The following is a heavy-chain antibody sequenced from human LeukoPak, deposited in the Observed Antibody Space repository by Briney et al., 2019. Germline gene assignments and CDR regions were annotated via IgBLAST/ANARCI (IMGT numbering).Heavy chain of an antibody. D-gene: IGHD3-10*01. J-gene: IGHJ4*02. CDR1: GFTFSNYA. Sequence: GGSLRLSCAASGFTFSNYAMSWVRQPPGKGLQWVSYISSSSNIIYYADSVKGRFTISRDNAKNSLFLQMNSLRAEDTAVYYCARDFAREFTIDYWGQGTLVTVSS. CDR2: ISSSSNII. CDR3: ARDFAREFTIDY. V-gene: IGHV3-48*01.